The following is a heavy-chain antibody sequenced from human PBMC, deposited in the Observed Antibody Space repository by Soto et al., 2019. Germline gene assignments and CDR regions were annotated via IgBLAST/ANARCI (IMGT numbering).Heavy chain of an antibody. Sequence: EVQLVESGGDLVQRGGSLRLSCVASGFTFSVYSMNWVRQAPGKGLEWFSYITSDTKTIKYADSVKGRFTISRDNAKISVYLQMNSLRDEDPAVYYCASSVEGHFDYWGQGTVVTVSS. CDR3: ASSVEGHFDY. J-gene: IGHJ4*02. CDR1: GFTFSVYS. CDR2: ITSDTKTI. D-gene: IGHD6-19*01. V-gene: IGHV3-48*02.